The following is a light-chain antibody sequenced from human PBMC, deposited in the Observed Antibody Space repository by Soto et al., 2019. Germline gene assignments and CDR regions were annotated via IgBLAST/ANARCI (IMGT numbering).Light chain of an antibody. Sequence: QSALTQPPSASGSPGQSVTISCTGTSSDVGGYNYVSWYQQYTGRAPKLMIYEVTKRPSGVPDRFSGSKSGNTASLTVSGLQAEDEADYYCSSYAASNNFYFVFGGGTTLTVL. CDR3: SSYAASNNFYFV. J-gene: IGLJ3*02. CDR1: SSDVGGYNY. V-gene: IGLV2-8*01. CDR2: EVT.